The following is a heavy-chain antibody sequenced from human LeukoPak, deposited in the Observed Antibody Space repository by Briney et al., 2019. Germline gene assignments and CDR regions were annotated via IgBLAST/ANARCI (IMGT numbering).Heavy chain of an antibody. CDR2: IYYSGST. J-gene: IGHJ4*02. D-gene: IGHD1-26*01. Sequence: SETLSLTCTVSGGSISSSSYYWGWIRQPPGKGLEWIGSIYYSGSTYYNPSLKSRVTISVDTSKNQFSLKLSSVTAADTAVYYCARDVVVGIVGAPFDYWGQGTLVTVSS. CDR1: GGSISSSSYY. V-gene: IGHV4-39*07. CDR3: ARDVVVGIVGAPFDY.